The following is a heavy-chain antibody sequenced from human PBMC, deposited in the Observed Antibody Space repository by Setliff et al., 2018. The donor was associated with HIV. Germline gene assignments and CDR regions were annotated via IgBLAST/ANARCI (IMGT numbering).Heavy chain of an antibody. J-gene: IGHJ3*02. CDR2: INPSGGST. CDR1: GYTFTSYY. Sequence: GASVKVSCKASGYTFTSYYIHWVRQAPGQGLEWMGIINPSGGSTNYAQKFQDRVTMTRDTSTTTVYMDLRSLRSEDTAVYYCARARGRLSDVFAIWGQGTMVTVSS. V-gene: IGHV1-46*01. CDR3: ARARGRLSDVFAI. D-gene: IGHD3-10*01.